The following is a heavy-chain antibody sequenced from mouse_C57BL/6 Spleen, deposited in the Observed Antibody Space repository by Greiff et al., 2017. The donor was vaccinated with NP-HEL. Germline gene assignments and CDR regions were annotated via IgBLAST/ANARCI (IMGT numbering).Heavy chain of an antibody. Sequence: VQLQQPGAELVRPGSSVKLSCKASGYTFTSYWMHWVKQRPIQGLEWIGNIDPSDSETHYNQKFKDKATLTVDKSSSTAYMQLSSLTSEDSAVYYCARGSNHYAMDYWGQGTSVTVSS. CDR3: ARGSNHYAMDY. J-gene: IGHJ4*01. D-gene: IGHD1-1*01. CDR2: IDPSDSET. V-gene: IGHV1-52*01. CDR1: GYTFTSYW.